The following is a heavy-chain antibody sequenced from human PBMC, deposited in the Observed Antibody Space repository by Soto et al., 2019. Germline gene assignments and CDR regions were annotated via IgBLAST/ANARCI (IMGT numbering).Heavy chain of an antibody. V-gene: IGHV1-3*01. CDR3: ARNSYDRDGLVP. CDR1: GYTFTNYT. Sequence: GASVKVSCKASGYTFTNYTIHWVRQAPGQRLEWMGWINAGNGDTKYSQKFQGRVAITRDTSASTAYMELSSLRSEDTAVYYCARNSYDRDGLVPWGQGTLVTVSS. D-gene: IGHD3-22*01. J-gene: IGHJ4*02. CDR2: INAGNGDT.